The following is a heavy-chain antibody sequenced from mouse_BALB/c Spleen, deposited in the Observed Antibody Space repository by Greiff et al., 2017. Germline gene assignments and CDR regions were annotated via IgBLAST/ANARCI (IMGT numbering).Heavy chain of an antibody. Sequence: QVQLQQSGAELAKPGASVKMSCKASGYTFTSYWMHWVKQRPGQGLEWIGYINPSTGYTEYNQKFKDKATLTADKSSSTAYMQLSSLTSEDSAVYYCARQGYRFTWFAYWGQGTLVTVSA. CDR1: GYTFTSYW. D-gene: IGHD2-14*01. CDR2: INPSTGYT. V-gene: IGHV1-7*01. CDR3: ARQGYRFTWFAY. J-gene: IGHJ3*01.